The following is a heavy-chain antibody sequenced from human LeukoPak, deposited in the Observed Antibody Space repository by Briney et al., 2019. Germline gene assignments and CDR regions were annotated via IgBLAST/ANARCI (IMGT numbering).Heavy chain of an antibody. CDR2: INHSGST. Sequence: SETLSHTSALYVGSFLAYYWSWIRPPPRKGLEWSGEINHSGSTNYNPSLKSRVTISVDTSKNQFSLKLSSVTAADTAVYYCARVQASSSWYPSWGQGSLVTVSS. CDR3: ARVQASSSWYPS. D-gene: IGHD6-13*01. CDR1: VGSFLAYY. V-gene: IGHV4-34*01. J-gene: IGHJ5*02.